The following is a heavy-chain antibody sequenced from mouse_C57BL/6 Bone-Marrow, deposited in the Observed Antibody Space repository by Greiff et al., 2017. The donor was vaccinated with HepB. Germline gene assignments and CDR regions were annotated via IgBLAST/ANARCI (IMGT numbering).Heavy chain of an antibody. V-gene: IGHV1-64*01. CDR3: ARGPSRYYGSGEFAY. Sequence: QVQLQQPGAELVKPGASVKLSCKASGYTFTSYWMHWVKQRHGQGLEWIGMIHPNSGRTNYNEKFKSKATLTVDKSSSTAYMKPSSLTSEDSAVYYCARGPSRYYGSGEFAYWGQGTLVTVSA. CDR1: GYTFTSYW. CDR2: IHPNSGRT. J-gene: IGHJ3*01. D-gene: IGHD1-1*01.